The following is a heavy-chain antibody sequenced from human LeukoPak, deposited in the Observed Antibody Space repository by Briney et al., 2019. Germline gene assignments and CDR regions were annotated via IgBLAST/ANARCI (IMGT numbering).Heavy chain of an antibody. CDR2: MNPKSGNT. V-gene: IGHV1-8*01. Sequence: ASVTVSCKASGYSFTTYDVNWVRQAPGQGLEWMGWMNPKSGNTGYAPKFQGRVTMTRNTSIDTAFMELKSLSFEDTAVYYCAKATTTIPAVPHNPWGQGTLVTVSS. CDR3: AKATTTIPAVPHNP. D-gene: IGHD6-13*01. J-gene: IGHJ5*02. CDR1: GYSFTTYD.